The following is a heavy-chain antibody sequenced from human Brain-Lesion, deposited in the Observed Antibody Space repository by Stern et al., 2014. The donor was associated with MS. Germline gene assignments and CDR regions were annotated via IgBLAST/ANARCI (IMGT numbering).Heavy chain of an antibody. V-gene: IGHV1-24*01. CDR2: FDPEDGET. CDR3: ATLSPGAGGNYYRHFDY. CDR1: GYTLTELS. D-gene: IGHD1-26*01. J-gene: IGHJ4*02. Sequence: VQLLESGAEVKKPGASVKVSCKVSGYTLTELSMHWVRQAPRKGLEWMGGFDPEDGETIYAQKFQGRVTMTEDTSTDTAYMELSSLRSEDTAVYYSATLSPGAGGNYYRHFDYWGQGTLVTVSS.